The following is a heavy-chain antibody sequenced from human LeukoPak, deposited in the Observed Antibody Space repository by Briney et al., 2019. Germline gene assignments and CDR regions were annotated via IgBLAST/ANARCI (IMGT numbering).Heavy chain of an antibody. CDR3: AKDPSSGSYYYYAMDV. Sequence: GGSLRLSCAASGFTFDDYAMHWVRQAPGKGLEWVSGISWNSGSIGYADSVKGRFTISRDNAKNSLYLQMNSLRAEDTALYYCAKDPSSGSYYYYAMDVWGQGTTVTVSS. V-gene: IGHV3-9*01. CDR1: GFTFDDYA. CDR2: ISWNSGSI. D-gene: IGHD6-19*01. J-gene: IGHJ6*02.